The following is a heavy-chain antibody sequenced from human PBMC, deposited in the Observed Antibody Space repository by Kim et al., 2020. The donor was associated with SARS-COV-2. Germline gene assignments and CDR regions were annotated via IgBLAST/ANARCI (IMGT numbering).Heavy chain of an antibody. CDR2: IWYDGSNK. D-gene: IGHD3-10*01. V-gene: IGHV3-33*01. J-gene: IGHJ5*02. CDR3: ARDHDGDDLHNWFDP. Sequence: GGSLRLSCAASGFTFNIYGMHWVRQAPGKGLEWVAVIWYDGSNKYYADSVKGRLTISRDNSKNTLYLQMNSLRAEDTAVYYCARDHDGDDLHNWFDPWGQGTLVTVSS. CDR1: GFTFNIYG.